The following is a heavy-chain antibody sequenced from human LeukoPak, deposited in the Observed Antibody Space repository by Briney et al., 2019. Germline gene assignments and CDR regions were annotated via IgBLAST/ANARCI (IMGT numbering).Heavy chain of an antibody. CDR2: INAGNGNT. J-gene: IGHJ6*02. CDR1: GYTFTSYA. D-gene: IGHD5-12*01. V-gene: IGHV1-3*01. Sequence: ASVKVSCKASGYTFTSYAMHWVRQAPGQRLEWMGRINAGNGNTKYSQKFQGRVTITRDTSASTAYMELSSLRSEDTAVYYCARDPYSGYAKRYYYYGMDVWGQGTTVTVSS. CDR3: ARDPYSGYAKRYYYYGMDV.